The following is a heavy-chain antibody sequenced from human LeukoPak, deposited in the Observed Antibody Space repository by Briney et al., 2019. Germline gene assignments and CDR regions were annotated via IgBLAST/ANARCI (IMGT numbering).Heavy chain of an antibody. CDR1: GFTLSRDW. D-gene: IGHD3-22*01. CDR2: IKQDGIET. Sequence: PGGSLRLSCAASGFTLSRDWMSWVRQARGKGQEWVANIKQDGIETYYVDSVKGRFTLSRDNAKNSLYLQMHSLTAEDTAVYYCARDSDYYDSSGYYVWGQGTLVTVSS. CDR3: ARDSDYYDSSGYYV. J-gene: IGHJ4*02. V-gene: IGHV3-7*01.